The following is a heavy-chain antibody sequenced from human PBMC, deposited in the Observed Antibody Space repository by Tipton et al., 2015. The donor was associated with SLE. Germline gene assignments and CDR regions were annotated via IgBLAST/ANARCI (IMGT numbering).Heavy chain of an antibody. V-gene: IGHV4-39*07. CDR2: IFYSGSI. J-gene: IGHJ4*02. D-gene: IGHD3-22*01. CDR3: AREDYDSTGHYFDY. Sequence: GLVKPSETLSLTCTVSGVSISSSRYYWDWIRQPPGKGLEWIGGIFYSGSIDYNPSLKSRVAISVDTSKNQFSLKLSSVTAADTAVYYCAREDYDSTGHYFDYWGQGTLVTVSS. CDR1: GVSISSSRYY.